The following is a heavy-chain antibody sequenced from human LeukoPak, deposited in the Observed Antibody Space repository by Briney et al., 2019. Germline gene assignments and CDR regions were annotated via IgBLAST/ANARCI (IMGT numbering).Heavy chain of an antibody. CDR2: TYYRSKWLN. V-gene: IGHV6-1*01. Sequence: SQTLSLTCAISGDTVSNDRAAWDWIRQSPSRGLEWLGRTYYRSKWLNDYAVSVKSRITISPDTAENQVTLQLNSVTPEDTAVYYCAKGLGSGSFSWVFDYWGQGTLVTVFS. J-gene: IGHJ4*02. CDR3: AKGLGSGSFSWVFDY. D-gene: IGHD3-10*01. CDR1: GDTVSNDRAA.